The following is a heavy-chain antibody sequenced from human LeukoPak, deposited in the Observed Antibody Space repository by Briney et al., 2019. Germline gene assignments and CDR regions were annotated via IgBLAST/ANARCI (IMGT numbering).Heavy chain of an antibody. CDR1: GFTFSSYW. D-gene: IGHD6-13*01. V-gene: IGHV3-7*01. CDR3: AREGSGGSVGSSWYRY. CDR2: IKQDGSEK. Sequence: PGGSLRLSCAASGFTFSSYWMSWVRQAPGKGLEWVANIKQDGSEKYYVDSVKGRFTISRDNAKNSLYLQMNSLRAEDTAVYYCAREGSGGSVGSSWYRYWGQGTLVTVSS. J-gene: IGHJ4*02.